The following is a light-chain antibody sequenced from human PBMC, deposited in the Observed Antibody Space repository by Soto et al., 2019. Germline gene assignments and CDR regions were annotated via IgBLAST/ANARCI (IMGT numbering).Light chain of an antibody. V-gene: IGKV1-5*01. Sequence: DIQVTQSPSTLSASVGDRVTISCRASQNIDSWLAWYQQKPGKAPKLLIYDASSLESGVPSRFSGSGSGTEFTLTISSLQPDDFATYYCQQYNSYLYSFGPGTKVDIK. CDR2: DAS. J-gene: IGKJ3*01. CDR3: QQYNSYLYS. CDR1: QNIDSW.